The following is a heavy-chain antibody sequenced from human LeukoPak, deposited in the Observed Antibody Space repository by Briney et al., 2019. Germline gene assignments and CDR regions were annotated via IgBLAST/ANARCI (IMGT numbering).Heavy chain of an antibody. CDR3: AAKYSGKRAFDY. D-gene: IGHD1-26*01. Sequence: GGSLRLSCAASGFTFDDYAMHWVRQAPGKGLEWVSGISWNSGSIGYADSVKGRFTISRDNAKNSLYLQMNSLRAEDTAIYYCAAKYSGKRAFDYWGQGTLVTVSS. CDR1: GFTFDDYA. J-gene: IGHJ4*02. V-gene: IGHV3-9*01. CDR2: ISWNSGSI.